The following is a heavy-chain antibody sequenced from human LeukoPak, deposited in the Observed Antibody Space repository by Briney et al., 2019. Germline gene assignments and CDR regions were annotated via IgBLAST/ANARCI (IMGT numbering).Heavy chain of an antibody. J-gene: IGHJ4*02. CDR3: ARLKRIGYYFDY. CDR2: IYYSGST. D-gene: IGHD2-15*01. Sequence: SETLSLTCTVSGGSISSYYWSWIRQPPGKGLEWIGYIYYSGSTNYNPSLKSRVTISVDTSKNQFSLKLSSVTAADTAVHYCARLKRIGYYFDYWGQGTLVTVSS. V-gene: IGHV4-59*01. CDR1: GGSISSYY.